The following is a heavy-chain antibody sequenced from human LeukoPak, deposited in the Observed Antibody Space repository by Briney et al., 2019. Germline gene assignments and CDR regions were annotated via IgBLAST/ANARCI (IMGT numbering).Heavy chain of an antibody. J-gene: IGHJ4*02. CDR1: GFTLRHFA. CDR2: IASDGDT. V-gene: IGHV3-23*01. CDR3: ANEAHRHLDLHN. Sequence: GGSLRLSCAASGFTLRHFAMNWVRQAPGRGLEWVSSIASDGDTFYAGSVKGRFTISRDISTNTLHLQMNSLRADDTAIYFCANEAHRHLDLHNWGQGTLVTVST.